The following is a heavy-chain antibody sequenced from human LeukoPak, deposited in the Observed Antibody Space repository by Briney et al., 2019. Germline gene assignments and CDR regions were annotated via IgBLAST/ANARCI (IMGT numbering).Heavy chain of an antibody. J-gene: IGHJ4*02. V-gene: IGHV3-23*01. Sequence: GGSLRLSCAASGFTFSSYAMSWVRQAPGKGLEWVSAISGSGGSTYYADSVKGRFTISRDNSKNTLYLQMNSLRAEDTAVYYCASDPVVAATGGGDYWGQGTLVTVSS. D-gene: IGHD2-15*01. CDR2: ISGSGGST. CDR1: GFTFSSYA. CDR3: ASDPVVAATGGGDY.